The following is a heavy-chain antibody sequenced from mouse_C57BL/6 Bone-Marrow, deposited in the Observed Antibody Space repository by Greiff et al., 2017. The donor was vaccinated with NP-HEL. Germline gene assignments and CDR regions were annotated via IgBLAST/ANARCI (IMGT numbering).Heavy chain of an antibody. Sequence: VQLKESGPELAKPGASVKISCKASGYSFTDYNMNWVKQSNGKSLEWIGVINPNYGTTSYNEKFKGKATLTVDKSSSTAYMQLNSLTSEDSEVFYCASGRLHYYAKCYWGKGTSVTVSS. CDR3: ASGRLHYYAKCY. CDR1: GYSFTDYN. CDR2: INPNYGTT. D-gene: IGHD2-2*01. V-gene: IGHV1-39*01. J-gene: IGHJ4*01.